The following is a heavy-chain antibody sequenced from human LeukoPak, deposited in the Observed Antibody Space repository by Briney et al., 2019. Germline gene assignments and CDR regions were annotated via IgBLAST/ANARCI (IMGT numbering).Heavy chain of an antibody. Sequence: GGSLRLSCAASGFTFSSYAMSWVSQAPGKGLEWVSAISGSGGSTYYADSVKGRFTISRHNSKNTPYLQMNSLRAEDTAVYYCAKAVAVAGYYYYGMDVWGQGTTVTVSS. CDR2: ISGSGGST. J-gene: IGHJ6*02. D-gene: IGHD6-19*01. V-gene: IGHV3-23*01. CDR3: AKAVAVAGYYYYGMDV. CDR1: GFTFSSYA.